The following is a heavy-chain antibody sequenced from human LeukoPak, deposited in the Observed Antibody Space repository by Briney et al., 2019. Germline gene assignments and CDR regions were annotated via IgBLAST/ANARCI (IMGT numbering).Heavy chain of an antibody. CDR2: ISDNGGST. Sequence: GGSLRLSCAASGFTFSSYAMSWVRQAPGKGLEWVSTISDNGGSTFYADSVKGRFTISRDNSKSTLYLHMNSLSAEDTAVYSCAKDLGNTGTYSIDYWGQGTLVTVSS. V-gene: IGHV3-23*01. CDR3: AKDLGNTGTYSIDY. CDR1: GFTFSSYA. J-gene: IGHJ4*02. D-gene: IGHD1-26*01.